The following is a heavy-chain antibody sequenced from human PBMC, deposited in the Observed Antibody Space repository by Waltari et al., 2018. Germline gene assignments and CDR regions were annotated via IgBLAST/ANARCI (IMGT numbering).Heavy chain of an antibody. CDR1: GYTFPSYD. J-gene: IGHJ6*02. CDR2: MNPNSGNT. Sequence: QVQLVQSGAEVKKPGASVKVSCKASGYTFPSYDINWVRPATGQGLEWMGWMNPNSGNTGYAQKFQGRVTITRNTSISTAYMELSSLRSEDTAVYYCATIAVAGSFYYYGMDVWGQGTTVTVSS. CDR3: ATIAVAGSFYYYGMDV. V-gene: IGHV1-8*03. D-gene: IGHD6-19*01.